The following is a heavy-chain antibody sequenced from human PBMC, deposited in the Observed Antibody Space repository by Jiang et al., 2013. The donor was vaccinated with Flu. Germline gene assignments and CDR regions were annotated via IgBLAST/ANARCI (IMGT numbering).Heavy chain of an antibody. CDR1: GGSISSGGYY. Sequence: SGSGLVKPSQTLSLTCTVSGGSISSGGYYWSWIRQHPGKGLEWIGYIYYSGSTYYNPSLKSRVTISVDTSKNQFSLKLSSVTAADTAVYYCAREGYYGSGSFDYYYGMDVWGQGTTVTVSS. D-gene: IGHD3-10*01. V-gene: IGHV4-31*03. CDR2: IYYSGST. J-gene: IGHJ6*02. CDR3: AREGYYGSGSFDYYYGMDV.